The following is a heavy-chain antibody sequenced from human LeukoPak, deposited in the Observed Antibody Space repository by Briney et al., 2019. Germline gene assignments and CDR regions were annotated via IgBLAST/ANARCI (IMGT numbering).Heavy chain of an antibody. Sequence: GGSLRLSCAASGFTFSSYSMNWVRQAPGKGLEWVSSISSSSSYIYYADSVKGRFTISSDNAKNSLYLQMNSLRAEDTAVYYCARDRGLNWFDPWGQGTLVTVSS. V-gene: IGHV3-21*01. CDR1: GFTFSSYS. CDR3: ARDRGLNWFDP. J-gene: IGHJ5*02. CDR2: ISSSSSYI. D-gene: IGHD3-10*01.